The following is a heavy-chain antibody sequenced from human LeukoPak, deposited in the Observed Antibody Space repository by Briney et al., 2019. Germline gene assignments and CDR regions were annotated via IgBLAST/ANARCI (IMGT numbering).Heavy chain of an antibody. J-gene: IGHJ4*02. CDR2: ISSSSSTI. V-gene: IGHV3-48*02. CDR3: ARAMGRGYEDTYYFDY. CDR1: GFTFSSYS. D-gene: IGHD5-18*01. Sequence: GGSLRLSCAASGFTFSSYSMNWVRQAPGKGLEWVSYISSSSSTIYYADSVKGRFTISRDNAKNSLYLQMNSLRDEDTAVYYCARAMGRGYEDTYYFDYWGQGTLVTVSS.